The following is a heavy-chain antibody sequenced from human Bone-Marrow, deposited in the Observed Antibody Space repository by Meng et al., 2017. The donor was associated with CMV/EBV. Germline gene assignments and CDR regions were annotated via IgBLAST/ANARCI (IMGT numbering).Heavy chain of an antibody. J-gene: IGHJ5*02. CDR1: GGSVRSTTYY. D-gene: IGHD2-2*01. CDR2: IYYSGST. V-gene: IGHV4-39*07. Sequence: SETLSLTCTVSGGSVRSTTYYWGWIRQPPGRGLEWIGSIYYSGSTYYNPSLKSRVTISVDTSKNQFSLKVTSVTAADTAVYYCARRGYCTNISCPDWFDPWGQGTLVTVSS. CDR3: ARRGYCTNISCPDWFDP.